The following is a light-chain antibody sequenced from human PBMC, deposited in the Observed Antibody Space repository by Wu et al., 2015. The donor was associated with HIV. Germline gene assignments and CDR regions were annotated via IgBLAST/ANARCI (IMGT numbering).Light chain of an antibody. Sequence: EIVLTQSPVTLSLSPGERATLSCRASQNVNVYLAWFQQKPGQSPRLLIYRASTRATGFPARFSGTGSGTDFTLTISNLQSEDVAFYYCQQYGQWPHSFGQGTKLQI. V-gene: IGKV3-15*01. CDR1: QNVNVY. CDR2: RAS. CDR3: QQYGQWPHS. J-gene: IGKJ2*03.